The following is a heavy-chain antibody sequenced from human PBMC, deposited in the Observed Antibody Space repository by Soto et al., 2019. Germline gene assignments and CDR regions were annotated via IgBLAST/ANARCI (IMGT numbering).Heavy chain of an antibody. CDR3: TTDSLFTGQLVRMDN. CDR1: GGIIGDAG. V-gene: IGHV3-15*07. Sequence: WGPMRVSWTAAGGIIGDAGRNWVSQTTGKGLEWVGRIKSKTDGGTTDFAAPVKGRFAISRDDSRDVVYMEMYSLKTDDTAVYFCTTDSLFTGQLVRMDNWGHGTLVTVSS. D-gene: IGHD3-9*01. J-gene: IGHJ4*01. CDR2: IKSKTDGGTT.